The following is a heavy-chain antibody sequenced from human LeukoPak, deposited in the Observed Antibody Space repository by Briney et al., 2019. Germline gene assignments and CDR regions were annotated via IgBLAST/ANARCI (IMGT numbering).Heavy chain of an antibody. J-gene: IGHJ4*02. D-gene: IGHD4-17*01. CDR3: AKGATVTTDN. CDR1: GFTSIAYA. Sequence: GGSLRLSCVGSGFTSIAYALTWARQAPGKGLEWVSAISGSGGSTYYADSVKGRFTISRDNSKNTLYLQMNSLRAEDTAVYYCAKGATVTTDNWGQGTLVTVSS. CDR2: ISGSGGST. V-gene: IGHV3-23*01.